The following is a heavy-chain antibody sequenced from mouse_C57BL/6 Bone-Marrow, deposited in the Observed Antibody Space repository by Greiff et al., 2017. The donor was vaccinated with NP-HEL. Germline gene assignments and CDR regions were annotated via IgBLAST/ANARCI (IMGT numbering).Heavy chain of an antibody. Sequence: EVKLVESGGGLVQPGGSMKLSCAASGFTFSDAWMDWVRQSPEKGLEWVAEIRNKANNHATYYAESVKGRFTISRDDSKSSVYLQMNSLRAEDTGIYYCTRNLPYDYPFDYWGQGTTLTVSS. J-gene: IGHJ2*01. CDR3: TRNLPYDYPFDY. D-gene: IGHD2-4*01. CDR1: GFTFSDAW. CDR2: IRNKANNHAT. V-gene: IGHV6-6*01.